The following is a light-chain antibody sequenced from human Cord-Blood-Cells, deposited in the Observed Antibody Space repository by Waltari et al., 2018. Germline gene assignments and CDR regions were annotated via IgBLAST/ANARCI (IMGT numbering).Light chain of an antibody. V-gene: IGLV2-23*02. J-gene: IGLJ3*02. CDR3: CSYAGSSTWV. CDR2: EVS. CDR1: SSAVGSYNL. Sequence: QSALTQPASVSGSPGQSFTISCTGTSSAVGSYNLVSWYQQHPGKAPKLMIYEVSKRPSGVSSRFSGSKSGNTASLPIAGLQAEDEADYYCCSYAGSSTWVFGGGTKLTVL.